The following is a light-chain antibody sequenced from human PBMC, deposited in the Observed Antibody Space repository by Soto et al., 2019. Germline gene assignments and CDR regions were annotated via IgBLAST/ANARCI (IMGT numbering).Light chain of an antibody. CDR2: VAS. V-gene: IGKV1-39*01. Sequence: DIQMTQSPSSLSASVGDRVTITCRASQSISTYLNWYQQKPGKAPALLIYVASNLQSGVPSRFSGSGSATDFTLTISSLQPEDFATYYCQQSYSTPLTFGPGTKVDIK. CDR1: QSISTY. J-gene: IGKJ3*01. CDR3: QQSYSTPLT.